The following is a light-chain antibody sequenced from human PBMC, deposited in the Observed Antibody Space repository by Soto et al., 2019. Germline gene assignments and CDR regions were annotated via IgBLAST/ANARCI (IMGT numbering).Light chain of an antibody. V-gene: IGLV2-23*02. CDR3: CTYAGHVPK. CDR1: TSDVAYYDL. CDR2: EVH. J-gene: IGLJ2*01. Sequence: QSVLTQPASVSGSPGQSITISCAGTTSDVAYYDLVSWYQQHPGRAPKLLIYEVHKRPSGISVRFSGSKSGATASLTISGLLPEVEAVYFCCTYAGHVPKFGGGTKLTVL.